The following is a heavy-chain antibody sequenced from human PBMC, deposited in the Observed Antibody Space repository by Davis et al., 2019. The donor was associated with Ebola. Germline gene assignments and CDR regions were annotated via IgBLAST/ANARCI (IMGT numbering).Heavy chain of an antibody. CDR2: IKQDGSEK. CDR3: ARGSFYYGSGSRIIDY. Sequence: PGGSLRLSCAASGFTFSSYWMSWVRQAPGKGLEWVANIKQDGSEKYYVDSVKGRFTISRDNAKNSLYLQMNSLRAEDTAVYYCARGSFYYGSGSRIIDYWGQGTLVTVSS. V-gene: IGHV3-7*03. CDR1: GFTFSSYW. J-gene: IGHJ4*02. D-gene: IGHD3-10*01.